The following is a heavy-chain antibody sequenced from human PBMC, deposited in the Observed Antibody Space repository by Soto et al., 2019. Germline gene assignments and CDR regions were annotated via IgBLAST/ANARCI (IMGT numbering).Heavy chain of an antibody. CDR2: ISSSSTI. V-gene: IGHV3-48*01. Sequence: EVQLVESGGDLVQPGGSLRLSCAASRFTFSTYSMNWVRQAPGKGLEWVSSISSSSTIYYADSVKGRFTISRDNVQNSLYLHMHSLRAEYTAVYYCARERGSGWTFDYWGQGTLVTVSS. CDR3: ARERGSGWTFDY. J-gene: IGHJ4*02. CDR1: RFTFSTYS. D-gene: IGHD6-19*01.